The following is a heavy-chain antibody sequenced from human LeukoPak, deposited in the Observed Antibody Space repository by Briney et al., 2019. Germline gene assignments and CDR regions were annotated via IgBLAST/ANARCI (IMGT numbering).Heavy chain of an antibody. CDR2: ISSSGSTI. CDR3: ARDLFTRYYMDV. V-gene: IGHV3-11*04. D-gene: IGHD2-21*01. Sequence: GGSLRLSCAASGFTFSDYYMSWIRQAPGEGLEWVSYISSSGSTIYYADSVKGRFTISRDNAKNSLYLQMNSLRVEDTAVYYCARDLFTRYYMDVWGKGTTVTISS. CDR1: GFTFSDYY. J-gene: IGHJ6*03.